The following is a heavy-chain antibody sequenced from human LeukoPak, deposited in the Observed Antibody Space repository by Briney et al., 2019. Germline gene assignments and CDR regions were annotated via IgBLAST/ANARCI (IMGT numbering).Heavy chain of an antibody. CDR3: TTDLSSWYEDY. CDR2: IKSKTDGGTT. D-gene: IGHD6-13*01. Sequence: PGGSLRLSCAASGFTFSNSWMSWVRQAPGKGLEWVGRIKSKTDGGTTDYAAPVKGRFTISRDDSKNTLYLQMNSLKTEDTAVYYCTTDLSSWYEDYWGQGTLVTVSS. CDR1: GFTFSNSW. J-gene: IGHJ4*02. V-gene: IGHV3-15*01.